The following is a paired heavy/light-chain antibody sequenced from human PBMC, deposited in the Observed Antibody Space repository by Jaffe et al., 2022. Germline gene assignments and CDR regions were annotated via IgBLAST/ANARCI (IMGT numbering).Light chain of an antibody. CDR1: QGISSY. J-gene: IGKJ4*01. Sequence: AIRMTQSPSSLSASTGDRVTITCRASQGISSYLAWYQQKPGKAPKLLIYAASTLQSGVPSRFSGSGSGTDFTLTISCLQSEDFATYYCQQYYSFLTFGGGTKVEIK. CDR2: AAS. CDR3: QQYYSFLT. V-gene: IGKV1-8*01.
Heavy chain of an antibody. V-gene: IGHV1-69*02. CDR2: IIPILGIA. Sequence: QVQLVQSGAEVKKPGSSVKVSCKASGGTFSSYTISWVRQAPGQGLEWMGRIIPILGIANYAQKFQGRVTITADKSTSTAYMELSSLRSEDTAVYYCARGFRPPSGSYQHDAFDIWGQGTMVTVSS. J-gene: IGHJ3*02. CDR3: ARGFRPPSGSYQHDAFDI. D-gene: IGHD3-10*01. CDR1: GGTFSSYT.